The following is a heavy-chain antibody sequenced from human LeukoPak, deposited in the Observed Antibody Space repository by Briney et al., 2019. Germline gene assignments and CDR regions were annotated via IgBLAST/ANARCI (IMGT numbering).Heavy chain of an antibody. CDR2: IYTRGST. V-gene: IGHV4-61*02. Sequence: PSETLSLKCTVAAGSISSGSYYRSWLRQPAGKGLEWIGRIYTRGSTNYNPSLKSRVTISVDTSKNQFSLKLSSVTAADTAVYYCARGATYNQYYYDSSGYYSFDNCGQGTLVTVSS. D-gene: IGHD3-22*01. CDR3: ARGATYNQYYYDSSGYYSFDN. J-gene: IGHJ4*02. CDR1: AGSISSGSYY.